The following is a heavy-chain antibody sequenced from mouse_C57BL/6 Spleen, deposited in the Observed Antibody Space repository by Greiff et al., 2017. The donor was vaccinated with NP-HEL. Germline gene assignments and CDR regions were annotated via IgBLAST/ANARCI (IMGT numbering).Heavy chain of an antibody. J-gene: IGHJ4*01. CDR1: GYTFTTYP. V-gene: IGHV1-47*01. Sequence: VQLQQSGAELVKPGASVKMSCKASGYTFTTYPIEWMKQNHGKSLEWIGNFHPFNDDTKYNEKFKGKATLTVEKSSSTVYLELSRLTSDDSAVYYCARGVYYGKYYAMDYWGQGTSVTVSS. D-gene: IGHD1-1*01. CDR2: FHPFNDDT. CDR3: ARGVYYGKYYAMDY.